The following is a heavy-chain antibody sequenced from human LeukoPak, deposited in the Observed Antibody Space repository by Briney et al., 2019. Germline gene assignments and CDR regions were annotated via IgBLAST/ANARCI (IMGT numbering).Heavy chain of an antibody. CDR3: AKDVRAYSSSWLDY. V-gene: IGHV3-66*01. Sequence: PGGSLRLSCAASGFTVSSNYMSWVRQAPGKGLEWVSVIYSGGSTYYADSVKGRFTISRDNSKNTLYLQMNSLRAEDTAVYYCAKDVRAYSSSWLDYWGQGTLVTVSS. CDR1: GFTVSSNY. J-gene: IGHJ4*02. CDR2: IYSGGST. D-gene: IGHD6-13*01.